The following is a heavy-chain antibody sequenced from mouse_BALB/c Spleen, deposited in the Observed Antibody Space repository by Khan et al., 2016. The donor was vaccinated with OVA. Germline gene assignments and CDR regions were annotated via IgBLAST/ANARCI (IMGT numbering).Heavy chain of an antibody. J-gene: IGHJ2*01. CDR2: INPSTGYT. CDR1: GYTFINYW. V-gene: IGHV1-7*01. Sequence: VQLQQSGAELAKPGASVKMSCKASGYTFINYWILWVKQRPGQGLEWIGYINPSTGYTEYNQNFKDKATLTADKSSSTAYMQLSSLPFEDSAVDYCARRGLRWDFDYWGQGTTLTVSS. D-gene: IGHD1-1*01. CDR3: ARRGLRWDFDY.